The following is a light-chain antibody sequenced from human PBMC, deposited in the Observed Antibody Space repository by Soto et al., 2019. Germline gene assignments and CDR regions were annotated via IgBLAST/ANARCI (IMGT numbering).Light chain of an antibody. J-gene: IGLJ3*02. CDR2: EGS. V-gene: IGLV2-23*01. CDR1: SSDVGGYDL. CDR3: CAYVSSNTLL. Sequence: QSVLTQPASVSGSPGQSITISCTGTSSDVGGYDLVSWYQQHPGKAPKLIIYEGSKRPSGISNRFSGSKSGNTAFLIISGLQGDDEGDYYCCAYVSSNTLLFGGGTKLTVL.